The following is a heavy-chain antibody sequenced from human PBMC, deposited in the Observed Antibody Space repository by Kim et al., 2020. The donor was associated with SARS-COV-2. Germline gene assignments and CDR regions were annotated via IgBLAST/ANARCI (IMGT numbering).Heavy chain of an antibody. Sequence: GGSLRLSCAASGFTFSSYAMHWVRQAPGKGLEWVAVISYDGSNKYYADSVKGRFTISRDNSKNTLYLQMNSLRAEDTAVYYCARDFVGATDFDYWGQGTL. CDR3: ARDFVGATDFDY. CDR2: ISYDGSNK. J-gene: IGHJ4*02. CDR1: GFTFSSYA. D-gene: IGHD1-26*01. V-gene: IGHV3-30*04.